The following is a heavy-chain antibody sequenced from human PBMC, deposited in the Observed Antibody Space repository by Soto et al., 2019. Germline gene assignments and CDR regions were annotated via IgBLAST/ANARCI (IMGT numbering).Heavy chain of an antibody. CDR1: GGTFSSYA. V-gene: IGHV1-69*01. Sequence: QVQLVQSGAEVKTPGSSVKVSCKASGGTFSSYAISWVRQAPGQGLEWMGGIIPIFGTANYAQKFQGRVKSTAHDSTSTAYMELRILRSEDTAVYYCARLGRDGYDYYFYYWGQGTLVTVSS. D-gene: IGHD5-12*01. CDR3: ARLGRDGYDYYFYY. CDR2: IIPIFGTA. J-gene: IGHJ4*02.